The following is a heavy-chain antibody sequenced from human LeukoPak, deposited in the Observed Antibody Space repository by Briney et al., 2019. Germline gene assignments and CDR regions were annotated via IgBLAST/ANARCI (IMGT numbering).Heavy chain of an antibody. Sequence: KSSETLSLTCTVSGGSISSYYWSWIRQPPGKGLEWIGYIYYSGSTNYNPSLKSRVTISVDMSKNQFSLKLSSVTAADTAVYYCARHYDSSGYWYYFDYWGQGALVTVSS. CDR3: ARHYDSSGYWYYFDY. CDR1: GGSISSYY. CDR2: IYYSGST. J-gene: IGHJ4*02. D-gene: IGHD3-22*01. V-gene: IGHV4-59*01.